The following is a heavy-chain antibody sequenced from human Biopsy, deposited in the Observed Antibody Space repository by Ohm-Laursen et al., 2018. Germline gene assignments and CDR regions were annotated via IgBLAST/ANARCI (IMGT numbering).Heavy chain of an antibody. Sequence: EASVKVSCKTSTGTFDSYGVTWVRQAPGQGLEWMGRIIPILRTTTYAPKFQGRVTFTADKSSSTAYLELSSLTSEGTAMFYCAREAIGYQLPCDDWGQGTLVTVSS. CDR1: TGTFDSYG. CDR3: AREAIGYQLPCDD. D-gene: IGHD2-15*01. CDR2: IIPILRTT. V-gene: IGHV1-69*04. J-gene: IGHJ4*02.